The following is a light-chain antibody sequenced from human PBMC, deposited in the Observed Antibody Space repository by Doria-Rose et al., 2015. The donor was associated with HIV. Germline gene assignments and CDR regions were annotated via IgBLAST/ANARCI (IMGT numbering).Light chain of an antibody. CDR1: QSVTSNY. J-gene: IGKJ1*01. CDR3: QQYGSTPPT. CDR2: GAS. Sequence: TQSPGTLSLSPGERATLSCRASQSVTSNYLAWYQQKPGQAPRLLIYGASSRVTGIPDRFSGSGSGTDFTLTISRLEPKDFAVYYCQQYGSTPPTFGQGTKVEIK. V-gene: IGKV3-20*01.